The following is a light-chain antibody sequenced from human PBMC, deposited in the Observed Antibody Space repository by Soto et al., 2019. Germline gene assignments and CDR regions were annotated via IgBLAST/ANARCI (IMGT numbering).Light chain of an antibody. CDR2: KAS. V-gene: IGKV1-5*03. J-gene: IGKJ1*01. Sequence: DIQMTQSPSTLSASVGDRVTITCRASQSISSWLAWYQPKPGKAPKLLIYKASNLESGVPSRFSGSGSGTEFTLTISILQPDDFATYYCQQYNSYWTFGQGTKVEIK. CDR1: QSISSW. CDR3: QQYNSYWT.